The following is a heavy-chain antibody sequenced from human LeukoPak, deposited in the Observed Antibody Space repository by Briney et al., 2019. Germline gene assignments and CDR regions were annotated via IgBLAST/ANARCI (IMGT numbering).Heavy chain of an antibody. Sequence: GGSLRLSCTASGFAFSSFAMSWVRQAPGKGLEWVSGMTGNGGPYSADSVKGRFTISRDNSANTLYLQMNSPRVEDTAIYYCAKMKGQRLYDYCMDVWGRGTTVTVSS. J-gene: IGHJ6*03. CDR2: MTGNGGP. CDR1: GFAFSSFA. D-gene: IGHD2/OR15-2a*01. V-gene: IGHV3-23*01. CDR3: AKMKGQRLYDYCMDV.